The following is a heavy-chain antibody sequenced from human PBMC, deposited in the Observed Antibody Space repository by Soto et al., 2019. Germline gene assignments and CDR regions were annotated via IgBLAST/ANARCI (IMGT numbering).Heavy chain of an antibody. D-gene: IGHD6-13*01. CDR1: GYTFTSYY. Sequence: QVQLVQSGAEVKNPGASVKVSCKASGYTFTSYYMHWVRQAPGQGLEWMGIINPSGGLTSYAQKFQGRVTLTRDTSTSIVYMELSSLRFEDTAVYRCARGPATYSTNWYPYYFDYWGQGTLVTVSS. CDR3: ARGPATYSTNWYPYYFDY. J-gene: IGHJ4*02. CDR2: INPSGGLT. V-gene: IGHV1-46*01.